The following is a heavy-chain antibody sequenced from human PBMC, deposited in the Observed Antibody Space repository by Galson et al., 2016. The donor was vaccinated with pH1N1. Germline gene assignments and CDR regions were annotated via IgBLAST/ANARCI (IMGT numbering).Heavy chain of an antibody. Sequence: SLRLSCAASGLIFSDYYMNWIRQAPGKGLEWVSYTDSTSSDTNYADSVKGRFTISRDNAKNSLYLQMNSLRVEDTAVYYCARALWSVHPGTSDHWGQGTLVTVSS. J-gene: IGHJ1*01. V-gene: IGHV3-11*05. D-gene: IGHD1-1*01. CDR1: GLIFSDYY. CDR2: TDSTSSDT. CDR3: ARALWSVHPGTSDH.